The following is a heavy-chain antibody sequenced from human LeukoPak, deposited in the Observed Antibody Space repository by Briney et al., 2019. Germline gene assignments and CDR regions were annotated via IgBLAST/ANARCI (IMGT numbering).Heavy chain of an antibody. Sequence: PSETLSLTCTVSGYSISSGYFWGWIRQPPGKGLEWVGSVFHSGSAYSNPSLNSRVTIAIDTSKNLFSLRLSSVTAADTAVYYFARISHASGGRTLYSFDYCGQGTLVTVSS. J-gene: IGHJ4*01. D-gene: IGHD2-15*01. CDR3: ARISHASGGRTLYSFDY. CDR2: VFHSGSA. CDR1: GYSISSGYF. V-gene: IGHV4-38-2*02.